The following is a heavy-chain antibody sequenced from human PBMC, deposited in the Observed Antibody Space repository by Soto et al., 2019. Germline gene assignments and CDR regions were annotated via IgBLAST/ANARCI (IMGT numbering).Heavy chain of an antibody. J-gene: IGHJ6*02. CDR3: ARGLYGDSPSDYYYGMDV. Sequence: SETLSLTCAVYGGSFSGDYWSWIRQPPGKGLEWIGEINHSGSTNYNPSLKSRVTISVDTSKNQFSLKLSSVTAADTAVYYCARGLYGDSPSDYYYGMDVWGQGTTVTVSS. CDR1: GGSFSGDY. CDR2: INHSGST. D-gene: IGHD4-17*01. V-gene: IGHV4-34*01.